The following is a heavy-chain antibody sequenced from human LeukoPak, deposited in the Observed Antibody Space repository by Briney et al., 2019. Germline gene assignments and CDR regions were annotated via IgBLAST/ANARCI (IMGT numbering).Heavy chain of an antibody. V-gene: IGHV3-49*04. CDR1: GFTFGDYA. CDR3: TRALYDFWSGPRFDP. D-gene: IGHD3-3*01. J-gene: IGHJ5*02. Sequence: GGSLRLSCTASGFTFGDYAMSWVRQAPGKGLEWVGFIRSKGYGGTTEYAASVKGRFTISRDDSKSIAYLQMNSLKTEDTAVYYCTRALYDFWSGPRFDPWGQGTLVTVSS. CDR2: IRSKGYGGTT.